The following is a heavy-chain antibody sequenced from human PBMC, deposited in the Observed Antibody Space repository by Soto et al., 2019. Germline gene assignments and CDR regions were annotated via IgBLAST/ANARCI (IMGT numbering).Heavy chain of an antibody. CDR2: ISGLNGDT. V-gene: IGHV1-18*01. Sequence: QVQLVQSGAEVKQPGASVKVSCKASGYSFRNYGFIWVRQAPGPGLEWMGWISGLNGDTNYARSLQGRATMMTDTSTATVYMELRNLRSDDTAVYYCSRAESYTTSWYAMDVWGQGTAVTV. CDR1: GYSFRNYG. J-gene: IGHJ6*02. CDR3: SRAESYTTSWYAMDV. D-gene: IGHD2-2*02.